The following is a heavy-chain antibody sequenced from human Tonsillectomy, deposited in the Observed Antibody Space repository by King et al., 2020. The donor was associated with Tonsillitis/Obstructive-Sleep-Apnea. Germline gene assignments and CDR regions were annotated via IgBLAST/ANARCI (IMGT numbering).Heavy chain of an antibody. V-gene: IGHV1-2*04. D-gene: IGHD2-2*01. CDR3: ARGSFYQNYYYYYMDV. J-gene: IGHJ6*03. Sequence: QLVQSWADVKKPGASVKVSCKASGYTVTVYYMNWVRHAPGQGLEWMGWINPNSGVTNYAHTFQGWVTMTRDTSISTAYLELSRLRSDDTAVYYCARGSFYQNYYYYYMDVWGKGTTVTVSS. CDR2: INPNSGVT. CDR1: GYTVTVYY.